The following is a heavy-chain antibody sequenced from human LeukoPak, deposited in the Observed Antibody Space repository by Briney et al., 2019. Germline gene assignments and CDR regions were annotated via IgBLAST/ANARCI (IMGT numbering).Heavy chain of an antibody. Sequence: PSETLSLTCTVSGVSISSYYRSWIRQPPGKGLEWIGYIHYSGSTNYNPSLKSRATISVDTSKRQFSLKLSSVTAADTAVYYCARGWGYFDYWGQGTLVTVSS. V-gene: IGHV4-59*01. CDR2: IHYSGST. CDR1: GVSISSYY. CDR3: ARGWGYFDY. D-gene: IGHD3-16*01. J-gene: IGHJ4*02.